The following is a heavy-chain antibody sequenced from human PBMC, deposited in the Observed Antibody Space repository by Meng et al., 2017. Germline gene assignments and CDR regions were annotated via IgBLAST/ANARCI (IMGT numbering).Heavy chain of an antibody. D-gene: IGHD5-12*01. CDR1: GGSCSGYY. Sequence: VHVEEVGAQLLKPRGSLSLTCAVYGGSCSGYYWSWIRQPPGKGLEWIGEINHSGSTNYNPSLKSRVTISVDTSKNQFSLKLSSVTAADTAVYYCARGRDSGYDRPAPGWGFDPWGQGTLVTVSS. CDR2: INHSGST. CDR3: ARGRDSGYDRPAPGWGFDP. J-gene: IGHJ5*02. V-gene: IGHV4-34*01.